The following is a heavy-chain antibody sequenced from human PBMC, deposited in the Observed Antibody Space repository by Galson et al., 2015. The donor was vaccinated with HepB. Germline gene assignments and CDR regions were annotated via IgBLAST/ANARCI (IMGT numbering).Heavy chain of an antibody. CDR1: GFTFSNAW. D-gene: IGHD1-26*01. CDR2: IKSKTDGGTT. CDR3: TTDSIQLGRDY. V-gene: IGHV3-15*01. Sequence: SLRLSCAASGFTFSNAWMSWVRQAPGKGLEWVGRIKSKTDGGTTDYAAPVKGRFTISRDDSKNTLYLQMNSLKTEDTAVYYCTTDSIQLGRDYWGQGTLVTVSS. J-gene: IGHJ4*02.